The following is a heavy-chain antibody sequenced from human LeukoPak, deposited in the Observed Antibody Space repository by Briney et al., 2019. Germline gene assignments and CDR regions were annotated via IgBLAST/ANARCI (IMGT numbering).Heavy chain of an antibody. Sequence: SGGSLRLSCAVSGFTFDDYAMHWVRQAPGKGLEWVSGVSWNSGSIGYADSVKGRFTISRDNAKNSLYLQVNSLRTEDTAFYYCVKDLDSSGYYPDYWGQGTLVTVSS. CDR3: VKDLDSSGYYPDY. CDR2: VSWNSGSI. CDR1: GFTFDDYA. J-gene: IGHJ4*02. D-gene: IGHD3-22*01. V-gene: IGHV3-9*01.